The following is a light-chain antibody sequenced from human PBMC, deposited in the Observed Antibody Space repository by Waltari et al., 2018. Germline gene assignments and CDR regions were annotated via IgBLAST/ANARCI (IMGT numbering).Light chain of an antibody. J-gene: IGKJ3*01. Sequence: DIQMTQSPPSLSASVGDRVTITCRASQSISSYLNLYQQKPGKAPKLLIYAASSLQSGVPSRFSGSGSGTDFTLTISSLQPEDFATYYCQQSYSTPPFTFGPGTKVDIK. CDR2: AAS. V-gene: IGKV1-39*01. CDR3: QQSYSTPPFT. CDR1: QSISSY.